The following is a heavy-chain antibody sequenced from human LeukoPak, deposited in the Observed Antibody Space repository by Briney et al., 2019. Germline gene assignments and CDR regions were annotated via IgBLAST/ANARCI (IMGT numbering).Heavy chain of an antibody. D-gene: IGHD6-19*01. CDR1: GYTFTGYY. V-gene: IGHV1-2*02. Sequence: ASVKVSCKASGYTFTGYYMHWVRQAPGQGLEWMGWINPNSGGTNYAQKFQGRVTMTRDTSISTAYMELSRLRSDDTAVYYCASHRTRGGSGWKNAFDIWGQGTTVTVSS. CDR3: ASHRTRGGSGWKNAFDI. CDR2: INPNSGGT. J-gene: IGHJ3*02.